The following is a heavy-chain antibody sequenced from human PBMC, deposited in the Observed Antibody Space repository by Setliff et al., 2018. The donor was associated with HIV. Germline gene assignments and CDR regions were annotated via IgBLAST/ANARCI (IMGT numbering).Heavy chain of an antibody. Sequence: LRLSCAASGFSFKIYAMSWVRQAPGKGLEWVSSISSTSTYIHYADSVKGRFTISRDNSKNTLYLQMSSLRAEDTAVYYCAKDRLEWLAPDGFDIWGLGTMVTVSS. J-gene: IGHJ3*02. V-gene: IGHV3-21*01. D-gene: IGHD3-3*01. CDR3: AKDRLEWLAPDGFDI. CDR2: ISSTSTYI. CDR1: GFSFKIYA.